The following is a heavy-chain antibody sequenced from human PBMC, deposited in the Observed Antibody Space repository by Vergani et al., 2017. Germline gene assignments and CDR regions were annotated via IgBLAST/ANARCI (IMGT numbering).Heavy chain of an antibody. CDR1: GYTLTELS. J-gene: IGHJ5*02. CDR3: ARDNGGDLARFDP. D-gene: IGHD2-21*02. Sequence: QVQLVQSGAEVKKPGASVKVSCKVSGYTLTELSMHWVRQAPGKGLEWMGWISAYNGNTNYAQKLQGRVTMTTDTSTSTAYMELRSLRSDDTAVYYCARDNGGDLARFDPWGQGTLVTVAS. V-gene: IGHV1-18*01. CDR2: ISAYNGNT.